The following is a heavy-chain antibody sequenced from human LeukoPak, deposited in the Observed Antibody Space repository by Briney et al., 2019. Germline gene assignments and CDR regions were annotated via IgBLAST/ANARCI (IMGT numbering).Heavy chain of an antibody. Sequence: GGSLRLSCAASGFTFRNYGIHWVRQAPGKGLEWVAFIRYDGSIQYYADSVKGRFTISRDNSKNALYLQMNSLRAEDTAVYYCARVSDISVAAYFDYWGQGTLVTVSS. CDR3: ARVSDISVAAYFDY. D-gene: IGHD6-19*01. J-gene: IGHJ4*02. CDR1: GFTFRNYG. V-gene: IGHV3-30*02. CDR2: IRYDGSIQ.